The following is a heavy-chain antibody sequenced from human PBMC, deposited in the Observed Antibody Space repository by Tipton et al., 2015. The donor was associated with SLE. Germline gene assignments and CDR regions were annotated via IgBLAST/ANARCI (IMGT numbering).Heavy chain of an antibody. Sequence: QLVQSGAEVKKPGASVKVSCKASGYIFIGYHMHWVRQAPGQGLEWMGGINPNNGDTNYAQKFQGRVTMTKDTSISTAYMELSRLRSDDTAVYYCATDHPPKPLDYWGQGTLVTVSS. J-gene: IGHJ4*02. V-gene: IGHV1-2*02. CDR3: ATDHPPKPLDY. CDR2: INPNNGDT. CDR1: GYIFIGYH.